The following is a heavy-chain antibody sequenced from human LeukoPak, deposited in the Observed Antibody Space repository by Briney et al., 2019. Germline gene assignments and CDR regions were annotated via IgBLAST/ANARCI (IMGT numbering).Heavy chain of an antibody. Sequence: SETLSLTCIVSGGSISSYYWSWLRQPPGKGLEWIGYIYYSGSTNYNPSLKSRVTISVDTSKNQFSLKLSSVTAADTAVYYCARQRRAGYRPNAFDIWGQGTMVTVSS. CDR1: GGSISSYY. J-gene: IGHJ3*02. V-gene: IGHV4-59*08. CDR2: IYYSGST. CDR3: ARQRRAGYRPNAFDI. D-gene: IGHD1-1*01.